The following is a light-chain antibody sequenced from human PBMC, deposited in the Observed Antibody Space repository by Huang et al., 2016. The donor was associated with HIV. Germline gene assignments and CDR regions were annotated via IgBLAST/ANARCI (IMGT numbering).Light chain of an antibody. V-gene: IGKV1-9*01. J-gene: IGKJ4*01. CDR1: QGISSF. CDR2: AAS. CDR3: QQFNNYPLT. Sequence: IQLTQSPSSLSASVGDRVTITCRASQGISSFLAWYQQKPGKAPKLLMYAASTLHSGVPLRFSGSGSGTDFTLTISSLQPEDFATYYCQQFNNYPLTFGGGTKVDIK.